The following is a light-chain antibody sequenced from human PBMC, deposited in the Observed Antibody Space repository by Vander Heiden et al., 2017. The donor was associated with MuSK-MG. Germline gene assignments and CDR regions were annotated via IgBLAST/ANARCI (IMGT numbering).Light chain of an antibody. CDR3: QSYDSSLSGWV. J-gene: IGLJ2*01. Sequence: QSVLTQPPSVSGAPGQRVTISCTGSSSTIGAGYDVHWYQQLPGTAPKLLIYGNSNRTSGVPDRFSGSKSGTSASLAIPGLQAEDEADYYCQSYDSSLSGWVFGGGTKLTVL. V-gene: IGLV1-40*01. CDR2: GNS. CDR1: SSTIGAGYD.